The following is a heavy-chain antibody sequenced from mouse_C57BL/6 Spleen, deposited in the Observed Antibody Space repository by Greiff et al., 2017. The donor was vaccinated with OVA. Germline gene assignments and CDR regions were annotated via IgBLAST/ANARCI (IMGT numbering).Heavy chain of an antibody. CDR2: IYPGSGST. Sequence: QVQLQQSGAELVKPGASVKMSCKASGYTFTSYWITWVKQRPGQGLEWIGDIYPGSGSTNYNEKFKSKATLTVDTSSSTAYMQLSSLTSEDSAVYYCARYYYGSSYLWFAYWGQGTLVTVSA. J-gene: IGHJ3*01. V-gene: IGHV1-55*01. CDR3: ARYYYGSSYLWFAY. D-gene: IGHD1-1*01. CDR1: GYTFTSYW.